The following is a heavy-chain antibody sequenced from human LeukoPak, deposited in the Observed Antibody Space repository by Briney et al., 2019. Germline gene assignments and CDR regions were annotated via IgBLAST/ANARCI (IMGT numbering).Heavy chain of an antibody. CDR3: ARQYCSGGDCYFFD. J-gene: IGHJ4*02. D-gene: IGHD2-15*01. CDR1: GFTFSSYG. CDR2: IWYDGNNK. V-gene: IGHV3-33*01. Sequence: PGGSLRLSCAASGFTFSSYGMHWVRQAPGKGLEWVALIWYDGNNKYYADSVKGRFTISGDNSKNTLYLQMNSLRAEDTALYYCARQYCSGGDCYFFDWGQGTLVTASS.